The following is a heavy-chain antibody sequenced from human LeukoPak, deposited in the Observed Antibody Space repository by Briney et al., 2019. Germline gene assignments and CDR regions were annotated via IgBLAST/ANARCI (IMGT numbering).Heavy chain of an antibody. Sequence: GGSLRLSCAASGFTFSSYWMSWVRQAPGKGLEWVANIKQDGSEKYYVDSVKGRFTISRDNAKNSLYLQMNSLRAEDTAVYYCAKDSYYDSSGYYDYWGQGTLVTVSS. J-gene: IGHJ4*02. CDR3: AKDSYYDSSGYYDY. CDR1: GFTFSSYW. CDR2: IKQDGSEK. D-gene: IGHD3-22*01. V-gene: IGHV3-7*03.